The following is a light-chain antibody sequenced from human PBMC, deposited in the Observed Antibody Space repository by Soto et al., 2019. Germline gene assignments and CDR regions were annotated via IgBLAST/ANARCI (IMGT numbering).Light chain of an antibody. CDR3: QQRIHWTPVP. V-gene: IGKV3-11*01. CDR1: QSVSSD. J-gene: IGKJ5*01. Sequence: EVVLTQSPATLSLSPGERATLSCMASQSVSSDLAWYQQKPGQAPRLLIYDASNRAAGIPARFSGSGSGTDFTLTISSLEPEDFAIYFCQQRIHWTPVPFGQGPRLEIK. CDR2: DAS.